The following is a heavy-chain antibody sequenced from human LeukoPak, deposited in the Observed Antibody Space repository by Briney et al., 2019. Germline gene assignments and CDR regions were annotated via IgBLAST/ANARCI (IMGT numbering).Heavy chain of an antibody. CDR2: ISGSGGST. V-gene: IGHV3-23*01. J-gene: IGHJ3*02. Sequence: ETLSLTCTVSGGSISSHYWSWIRQPPGKGLEWVSAISGSGGSTYYADSVKGRFTISRDNSKNTLYLQMNSLRAEDTAVYYCAKDLTMTQDFDIWGQGTMVTVSS. D-gene: IGHD3-22*01. CDR1: GGSISSHY. CDR3: AKDLTMTQDFDI.